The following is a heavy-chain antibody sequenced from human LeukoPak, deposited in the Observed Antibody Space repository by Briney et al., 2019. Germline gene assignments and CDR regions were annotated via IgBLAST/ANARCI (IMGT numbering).Heavy chain of an antibody. CDR3: ARAPYFDFWSGYPRDY. CDR2: INSDGSTT. CDR1: GFTFRSYW. D-gene: IGHD3-3*01. J-gene: IGHJ4*02. V-gene: IGHV3-74*01. Sequence: GGSLRLSCAASGFTFRSYWMHWVRQAPGKGLVWVSRINSDGSTTNYADSVKGRFTISRDNAKNTLYLQMNSLRAEDTAVYCCARAPYFDFWSGYPRDYWGQGTLVTVSS.